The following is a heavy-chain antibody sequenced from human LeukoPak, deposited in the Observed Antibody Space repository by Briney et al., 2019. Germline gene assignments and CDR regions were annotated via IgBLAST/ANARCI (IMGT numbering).Heavy chain of an antibody. CDR3: ATSSGSYYLFDY. V-gene: IGHV4-59*01. D-gene: IGHD1-26*01. CDR2: IYYSGST. CDR1: GGSISGYY. J-gene: IGHJ4*02. Sequence: SETLSLTCTVSGGSISGYYWSWIRQPPGKGLEWIGYIYYSGSTNYNPSLKSRVTISVDTSKNQFSLKLSSVTAADTAVYYCATSSGSYYLFDYWGQGTLVTVSS.